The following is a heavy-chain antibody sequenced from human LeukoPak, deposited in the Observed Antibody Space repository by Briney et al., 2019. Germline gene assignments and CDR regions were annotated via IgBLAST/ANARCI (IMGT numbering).Heavy chain of an antibody. V-gene: IGHV1-3*01. CDR2: INAGNGNT. CDR1: GYTFTSYA. J-gene: IGHJ2*01. Sequence: ASVKVSCKASGYTFTSYAMHWVRQAPGQRLEWMGWINAGNGNTKYSQKFQGRVTTTRDTSASTAYMELSSLRSEDTAVYYCARVVITPRNPATSWYFDLWGRGTLVTVSS. D-gene: IGHD3-22*01. CDR3: ARVVITPRNPATSWYFDL.